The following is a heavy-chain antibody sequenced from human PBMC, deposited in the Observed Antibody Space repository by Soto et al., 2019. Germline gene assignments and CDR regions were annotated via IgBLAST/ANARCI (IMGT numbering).Heavy chain of an antibody. CDR1: GFTVSSNY. CDR2: IYSGGST. CDR3: ARGFNWLDY. Sequence: EVPLVESGGGLIQPGGSLRLSCAAAGFTVSSNYMTWVRQAPGKGLEWVSVIYSGGSTNYADSVKGRFTISRDNSKNTLYLQMNSLRVEDTAVYYCARGFNWLDYWGQGTLVTVSS. J-gene: IGHJ4*02. D-gene: IGHD1-20*01. V-gene: IGHV3-53*01.